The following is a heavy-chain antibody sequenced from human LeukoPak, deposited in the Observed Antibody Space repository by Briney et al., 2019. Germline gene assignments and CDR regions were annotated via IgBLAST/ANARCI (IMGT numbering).Heavy chain of an antibody. CDR3: ARARGYCNGGSCYYFDF. V-gene: IGHV3-64*01. J-gene: IGHJ4*02. CDR2: ITANGLGT. Sequence: PGGSLRLSCAASGFYFNIFDMYWVRQSPGPGLEYDSSITANGLGTYYSSSVKGRFTISRVNSQNTVFLQMGSLRSEDMAVYYCARARGYCNGGSCYYFDFWGQGTLVTVSS. D-gene: IGHD2-15*01. CDR1: GFYFNIFD.